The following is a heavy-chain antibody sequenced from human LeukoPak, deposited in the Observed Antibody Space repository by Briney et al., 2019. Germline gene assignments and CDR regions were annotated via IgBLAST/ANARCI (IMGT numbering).Heavy chain of an antibody. J-gene: IGHJ4*02. Sequence: GASVKVSCKASGYTFRIYGFSWVRQAPGQGLEWVGWVSTSNGNTKYAQNFQGRVTLTTETPTTTAYMELRDLRSDDTAVYYCARDGLGSWGSYRELDSWGQGTLVTVSS. D-gene: IGHD3-16*02. V-gene: IGHV1-18*01. CDR1: GYTFRIYG. CDR3: ARDGLGSWGSYRELDS. CDR2: VSTSNGNT.